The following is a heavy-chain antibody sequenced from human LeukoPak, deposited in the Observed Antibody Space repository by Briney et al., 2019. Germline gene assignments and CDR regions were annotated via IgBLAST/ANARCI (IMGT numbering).Heavy chain of an antibody. CDR1: GFTFSSYS. J-gene: IGHJ4*02. CDR2: ISSSSSYI. D-gene: IGHD5-12*01. CDR3: ARDLTTDIVATIRDY. V-gene: IGHV3-21*01. Sequence: AGGSLRLSCAASGFTFSSYSMNWVRQAPGKGLEWVSSISSSSSYIYYADSVKGRFTFSRDNAKNSLYLQMNSLRAEDTAVYYCARDLTTDIVATIRDYWGQGTLVTVSS.